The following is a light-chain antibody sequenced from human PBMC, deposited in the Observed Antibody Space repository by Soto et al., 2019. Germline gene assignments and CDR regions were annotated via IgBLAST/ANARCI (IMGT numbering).Light chain of an antibody. CDR3: SSYTSSSTLLDV. CDR2: DVS. V-gene: IGLV2-14*01. Sequence: QSALTQPASVSGSPGQSITISCTGTSSDVGGYNYVSWYQQHPVKAPKLMIYDVSNRPSGVSNRFSGSKSGNTASLTISGLQAEDEADYYCSSYTSSSTLLDVFGTGTKLTVL. CDR1: SSDVGGYNY. J-gene: IGLJ1*01.